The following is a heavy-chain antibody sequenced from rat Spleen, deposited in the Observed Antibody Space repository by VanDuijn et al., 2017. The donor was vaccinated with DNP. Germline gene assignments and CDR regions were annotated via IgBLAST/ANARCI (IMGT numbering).Heavy chain of an antibody. D-gene: IGHD1-3*01. CDR1: GFTSNNYW. CDR3: ARLWSSGAMDV. CDR2: LTGSGDIT. J-gene: IGHJ4*01. Sequence: EVQLVESGGDIVQAGGSLKLSCVASGFTSNNYWLTWVRPVPGKGLEWVASLTGSGDITNYLDSVMCRFTISKDNAKNTLYLQMNSLRSEETATYYCARLWSSGAMDVWGQGTSVTVSS. V-gene: IGHV5-31*01.